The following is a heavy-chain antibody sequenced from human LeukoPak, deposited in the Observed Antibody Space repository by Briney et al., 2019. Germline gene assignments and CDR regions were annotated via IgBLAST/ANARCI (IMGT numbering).Heavy chain of an antibody. V-gene: IGHV5-51*01. CDR1: GYSFTNYW. CDR2: ISLRESET. Sequence: GEYRKISCKGSGYSFTNYWIGWVRQMPGKGLEWMGIISLRESETRYSPSFQGQVTFSADKSISTGYLQWSSLKASDTAMYYCARRWEGSRMFDPWGQGTLVTVSS. CDR3: ARRWEGSRMFDP. J-gene: IGHJ5*02. D-gene: IGHD1-26*01.